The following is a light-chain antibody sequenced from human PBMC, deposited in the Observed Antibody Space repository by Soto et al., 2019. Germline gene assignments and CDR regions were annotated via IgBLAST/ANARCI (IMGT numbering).Light chain of an antibody. CDR1: GDISHY. V-gene: IGKV1-33*01. CDR2: DGY. Sequence: DIQMTQSPSSLSASIGDRVTISCHASGDISHYVNWYQQQPGKAPKLLIYDGYELQTGVPSRFSGSGSKTDFYLTISSLRPEDFASYYCQQYDNIRVTFGPGTRVDLK. J-gene: IGKJ3*01. CDR3: QQYDNIRVT.